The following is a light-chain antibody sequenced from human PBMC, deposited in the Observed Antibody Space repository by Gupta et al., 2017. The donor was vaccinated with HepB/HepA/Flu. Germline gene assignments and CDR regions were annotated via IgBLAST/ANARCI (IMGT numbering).Light chain of an antibody. Sequence: SYELTQPPSVSVPPGQTASITCSGDKLGNKYAYWYQQKPGQSPVLVIYQHTKRPSRIPERFSGSTFGNTATLTISGTQAMDEADYYCQSWDSSTVVFGGGTKLTVL. CDR1: KLGNKY. J-gene: IGLJ2*01. V-gene: IGLV3-1*01. CDR2: QHT. CDR3: QSWDSSTVV.